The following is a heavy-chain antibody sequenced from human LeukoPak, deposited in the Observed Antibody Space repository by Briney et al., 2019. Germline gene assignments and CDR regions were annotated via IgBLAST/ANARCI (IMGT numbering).Heavy chain of an antibody. V-gene: IGHV1-18*01. CDR3: ARYPQNHMIVVAPFDY. CDR1: GYDFINYG. Sequence: ASVKVSCKASGYDFINYGITWVRQAPGQGLEWMGWISLYNGNTDYKLQGRVTMTTDTSTSTAYMELRSLRSDDTAVYYCARYPQNHMIVVAPFDYWGQGTLVTVSS. D-gene: IGHD3-22*01. CDR2: ISLYNGNT. J-gene: IGHJ4*02.